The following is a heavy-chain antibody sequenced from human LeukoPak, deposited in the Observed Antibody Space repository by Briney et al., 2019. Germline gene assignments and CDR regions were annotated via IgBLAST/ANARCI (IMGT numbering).Heavy chain of an antibody. CDR1: GFTVSSNY. V-gene: IGHV3-7*01. CDR3: ARDGPYGDYVGY. CDR2: IKQDGSEK. Sequence: QAGGSLRLSCAASGFTVSSNYMSWVRQAPGKGLEWVANIKQDGSEKYYVDSVKGRFTISRDNAKNSLYLQMNSLRAEDTAVYYCARDGPYGDYVGYWGQGTLVTVSS. D-gene: IGHD4-17*01. J-gene: IGHJ4*02.